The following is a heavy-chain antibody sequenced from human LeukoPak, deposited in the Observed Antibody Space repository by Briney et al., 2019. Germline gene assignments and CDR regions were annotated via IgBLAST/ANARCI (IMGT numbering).Heavy chain of an antibody. V-gene: IGHV1-46*01. J-gene: IGHJ6*03. Sequence: GASVKLSCKASGYTFTSYYMHWVRHAPGQGLELMGIIIPSGGSRSYAQKFQGRVRMTRATSTSTDYMELSSLRSEDTAVCYCARESSWYMDVWGKGTTVTVSS. CDR3: ARESSWYMDV. CDR1: GYTFTSYY. CDR2: IIPSGGSR. D-gene: IGHD3-10*01.